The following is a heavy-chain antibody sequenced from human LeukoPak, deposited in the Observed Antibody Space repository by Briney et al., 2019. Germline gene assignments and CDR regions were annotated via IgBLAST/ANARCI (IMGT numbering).Heavy chain of an antibody. D-gene: IGHD6-19*01. J-gene: IGHJ4*02. CDR2: TYYRSRWYN. Sequence: SQTLSLTCAISGDTIFSNSAAWNWIRQSPSRGLEWLGRTYYRSRWYNDYAVSVQGRITVAPDTSKNQFSLHLSSVTPDDTAVYYCAGGNHDVTVALFHYWGQGTLVTVSS. CDR3: AGGNHDVTVALFHY. CDR1: GDTIFSNSAA. V-gene: IGHV6-1*01.